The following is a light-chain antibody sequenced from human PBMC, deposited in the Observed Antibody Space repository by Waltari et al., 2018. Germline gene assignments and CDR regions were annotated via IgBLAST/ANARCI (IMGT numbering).Light chain of an antibody. CDR3: AAWDDSLSRWL. J-gene: IGLJ3*02. CDR2: RNN. V-gene: IGLV1-47*01. CDR1: SSNIGSNY. Sequence: QSVLTQPPSASGTPGQRVTISCSGRSSNIGSNYVYWYQHVPGAAPKLRIYRNNQRPSGVPDRFSGAKSGISASLAISGLRSEDEADYYCAAWDDSLSRWLLGGGTKLTVL.